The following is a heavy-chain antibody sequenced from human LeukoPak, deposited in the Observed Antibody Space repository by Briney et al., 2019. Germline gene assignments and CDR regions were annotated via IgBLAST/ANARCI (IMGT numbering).Heavy chain of an antibody. CDR2: ISAYNGNT. V-gene: IGHV1-18*01. Sequence: ASVKVSCKASAYTFTTYYISWVRQAPGQGLEWMGWISAYNGNTNYAQKFQGRVTMTTDTSTSTAYMELRSLRSDDTTVYYCAGGAAATYDDEPVYYYGMDVWGQGTTVTVSS. CDR3: AGGAAATYDDEPVYYYGMDV. J-gene: IGHJ6*02. D-gene: IGHD6-25*01. CDR1: AYTFTTYY.